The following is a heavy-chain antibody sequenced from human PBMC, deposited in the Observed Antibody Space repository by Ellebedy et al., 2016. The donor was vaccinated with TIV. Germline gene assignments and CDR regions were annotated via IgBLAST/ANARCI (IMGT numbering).Heavy chain of an antibody. V-gene: IGHV5-51*01. CDR3: ARISTTGTTEDYYYGMDV. CDR2: IYPGDSDT. Sequence: GESLKISCKGSGYSFTSYWIGWVRQMPGKGLEWMGIIYPGDSDTRYSPSFQGQVTISADKSISTAYLQWSSLKASDTAMYYCARISTTGTTEDYYYGMDVWGQGTTVTVSS. D-gene: IGHD1-1*01. CDR1: GYSFTSYW. J-gene: IGHJ6*02.